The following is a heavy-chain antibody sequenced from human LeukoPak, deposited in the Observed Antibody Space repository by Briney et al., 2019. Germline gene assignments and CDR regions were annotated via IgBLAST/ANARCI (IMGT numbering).Heavy chain of an antibody. Sequence: ASVKVSCKASGYTFTGYYMHWVRQAPGQGLEWMGRINPNSGGTNYAQKFQGRVTMTRDTSISTAYMELSRLRSDDTAVYYCACLINYYDSSGYYYHYWGQGTLVTVSS. CDR1: GYTFTGYY. V-gene: IGHV1-2*06. CDR2: INPNSGGT. CDR3: ACLINYYDSSGYYYHY. J-gene: IGHJ4*02. D-gene: IGHD3-22*01.